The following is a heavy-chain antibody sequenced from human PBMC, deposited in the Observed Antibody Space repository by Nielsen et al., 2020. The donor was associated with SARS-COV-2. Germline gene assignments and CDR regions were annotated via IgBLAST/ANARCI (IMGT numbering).Heavy chain of an antibody. D-gene: IGHD6-19*01. CDR3: ARELSSGAGY. CDR2: ISSSSSYI. Sequence: GESLKISCAASGFTFSSYSMNWVRQAPGKGLEWVSSISSSSSYIYYADSVKGRFTISRDNAKNSLYLQMNSLRAEDTAVYYCARELSSGAGYWGQGTLATVSS. CDR1: GFTFSSYS. J-gene: IGHJ4*02. V-gene: IGHV3-21*01.